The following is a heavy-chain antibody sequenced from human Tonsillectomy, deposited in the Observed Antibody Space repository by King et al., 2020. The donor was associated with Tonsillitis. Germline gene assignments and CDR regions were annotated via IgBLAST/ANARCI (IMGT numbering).Heavy chain of an antibody. Sequence: VQLQQWGAGLLKPSDTLSLTCAVYGGPFSDYYWSWIRQPPGKGLEWIGQINHSGNTNYNPSLKNRVTMSVDTSKNQVSVRLSSVTAADTAVYYCARVSGSYGGGFDSWGQGTLVTVSS. J-gene: IGHJ4*02. V-gene: IGHV4-34*01. CDR1: GGPFSDYY. D-gene: IGHD1-26*01. CDR2: INHSGNT. CDR3: ARVSGSYGGGFDS.